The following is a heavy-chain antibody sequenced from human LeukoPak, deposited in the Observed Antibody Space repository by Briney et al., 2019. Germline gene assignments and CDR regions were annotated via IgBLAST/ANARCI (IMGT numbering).Heavy chain of an antibody. CDR3: ARDQIGIVVVPAAIGY. CDR2: ISYDGSNK. V-gene: IGHV3-30-3*01. Sequence: GRSLRLSCAASGFTFSSYAMHWVRQAPGKGLEWVAVISYDGSNKYYADSVKGRFTISRDNSKNTLYLQMNSLRAEDTAVYYCARDQIGIVVVPAAIGYWGQGTLVTVSS. J-gene: IGHJ4*02. CDR1: GFTFSSYA. D-gene: IGHD2-2*02.